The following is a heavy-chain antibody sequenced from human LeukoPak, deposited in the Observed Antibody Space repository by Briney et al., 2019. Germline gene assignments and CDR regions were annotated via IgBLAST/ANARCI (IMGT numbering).Heavy chain of an antibody. CDR1: GGSISSYY. V-gene: IGHV4-59*01. CDR3: ARAPRKDYYGMDV. CDR2: IYYSGST. Sequence: SETLSLTCTVSGGSISSYYWSWIRQPPGKGLEWIGYIYYSGSTNYNPSLKSRVTISVDTSKNQFSLRLSSVTAADTAVYYCARAPRKDYYGMDVWGKGATVTVSS. J-gene: IGHJ6*04.